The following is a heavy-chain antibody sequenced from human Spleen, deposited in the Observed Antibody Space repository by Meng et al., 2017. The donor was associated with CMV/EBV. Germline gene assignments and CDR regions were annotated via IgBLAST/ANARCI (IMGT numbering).Heavy chain of an antibody. J-gene: IGHJ5*02. V-gene: IGHV1-8*02. CDR3: TRGKRDFWSGFIPDWFDP. CDR2: MNPNSGNT. Sequence: FTDHYIHWVRQATGQGLEWVGWMNPNSGNTGYAQKFQGRVTITRDTSISTSYMELSSLRSEDTAVYYCTRGKRDFWSGFIPDWFDPWGQGTLVTVSS. CDR1: FTDHY. D-gene: IGHD3-3*01.